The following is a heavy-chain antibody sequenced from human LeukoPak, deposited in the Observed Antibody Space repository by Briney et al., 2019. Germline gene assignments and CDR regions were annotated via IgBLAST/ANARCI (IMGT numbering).Heavy chain of an antibody. V-gene: IGHV3-7*01. CDR3: ARENMRDGGIAAAGTDY. CDR1: GFTFSSYW. J-gene: IGHJ4*02. Sequence: GGSLRLSCVASGFTFSSYWMSWVRQAPGKGLEWVAYINQDGSEKYYVDSMGGRFTISRDNAQNSLYLQMSSLRADDTAVYYCARENMRDGGIAAAGTDYWGQGTLVTVSS. CDR2: INQDGSEK. D-gene: IGHD6-13*01.